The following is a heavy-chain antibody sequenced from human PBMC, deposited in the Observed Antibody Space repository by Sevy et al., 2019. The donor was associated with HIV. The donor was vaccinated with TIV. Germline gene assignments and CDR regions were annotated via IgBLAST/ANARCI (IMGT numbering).Heavy chain of an antibody. Sequence: SETLSLTCTVSGGSISSYYWSWIRQPAGKGLEWIGRIYTSGSTNYNPSLKSRVTRSVDTSKNQFSLKLGSVTAADTAVYYCARRRLGESNVDAFDIWGQGTMVTVSS. CDR1: GGSISSYY. CDR2: IYTSGST. J-gene: IGHJ3*02. CDR3: ARRRLGESNVDAFDI. V-gene: IGHV4-4*07. D-gene: IGHD3-16*01.